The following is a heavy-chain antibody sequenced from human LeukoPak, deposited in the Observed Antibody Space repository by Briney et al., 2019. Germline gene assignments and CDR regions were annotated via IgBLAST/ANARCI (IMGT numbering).Heavy chain of an antibody. V-gene: IGHV1-46*01. Sequence: ASVEVSCKASGYTFTSYYMHWVRQAPGQGLEWMGIINPSGGSTSYAQKFQGRVTMTRDMSTSTVYMELSSLRSEDTAVYYCAREGRDGQDAFDIWGQGTMVTVSS. D-gene: IGHD5-24*01. CDR2: INPSGGST. J-gene: IGHJ3*02. CDR3: AREGRDGQDAFDI. CDR1: GYTFTSYY.